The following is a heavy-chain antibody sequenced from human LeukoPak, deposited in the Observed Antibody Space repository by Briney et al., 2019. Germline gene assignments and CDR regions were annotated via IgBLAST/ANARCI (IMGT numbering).Heavy chain of an antibody. V-gene: IGHV3-66*01. J-gene: IGHJ4*02. Sequence: GRSLRLSCAASGFTISSNYMSWVRQAPGKGLEWVSVFYSGGSTYYADSVKGRFAISRDNSKNTLYLQMNSLRAEDTAVYYCAREEIAVAGTALDYWGQGTLVTVSS. CDR1: GFTISSNY. D-gene: IGHD6-19*01. CDR3: AREEIAVAGTALDY. CDR2: FYSGGST.